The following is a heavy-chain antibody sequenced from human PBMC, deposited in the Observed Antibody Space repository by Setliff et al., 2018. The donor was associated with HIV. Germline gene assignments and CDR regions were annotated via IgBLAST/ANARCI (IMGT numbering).Heavy chain of an antibody. CDR3: AKAFVVGATLFDY. V-gene: IGHV3-23*01. Sequence: GGSLRLSCAASGFTFSSYAMSWVRQAPGKGLEWVSVISGSGGSTYYADSVKGRFTISRDNSNNTLYLQMNSLRAEDTAVYYCAKAFVVGATLFDYWGQGTLVTVSS. CDR1: GFTFSSYA. J-gene: IGHJ4*02. D-gene: IGHD1-26*01. CDR2: ISGSGGST.